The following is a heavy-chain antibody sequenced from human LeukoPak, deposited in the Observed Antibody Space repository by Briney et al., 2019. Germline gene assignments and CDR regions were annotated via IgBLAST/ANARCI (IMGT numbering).Heavy chain of an antibody. CDR3: ARRKVLRYFDWFFDY. J-gene: IGHJ4*02. Sequence: SETLSLTCTVSGGSISSYYWSWIRQPPGKGLEWIGYIYYSGSTNYNPSLKSRVTISVDTSKNQFSLKLSSVTAADTAVYYCARRKVLRYFDWFFDYWGQGTLVTVSS. CDR1: GGSISSYY. D-gene: IGHD3-9*01. V-gene: IGHV4-59*12. CDR2: IYYSGST.